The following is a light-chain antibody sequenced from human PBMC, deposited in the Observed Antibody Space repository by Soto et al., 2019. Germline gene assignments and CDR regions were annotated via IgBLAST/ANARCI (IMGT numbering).Light chain of an antibody. CDR2: AAS. V-gene: IGKV1-8*01. CDR1: QGISSY. Sequence: AIRMTQSPSSLSASTGDRDTITCRASQGISSYLAWYQQKPGKPPKLLIYAASTLQSGVPSRFSGSGSGTDFTLTISCLQSEDFATYYCQQYYSYPPIFGPGTKVDIK. CDR3: QQYYSYPPI. J-gene: IGKJ3*01.